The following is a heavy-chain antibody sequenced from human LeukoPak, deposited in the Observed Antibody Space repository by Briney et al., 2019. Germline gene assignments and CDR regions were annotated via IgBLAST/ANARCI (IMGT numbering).Heavy chain of an antibody. D-gene: IGHD3-10*01. J-gene: IGHJ4*02. CDR2: ISYDGSNK. CDR3: ARDRTLLWFGELPD. V-gene: IGHV3-30*04. Sequence: GGSLRLSCAASGFTFSSYAMHWVRQAPGKGLEWVAVISYDGSNKYYADSVKGRFTTSRDNSKNTLYLQMNSLRAEDTAVYYCARDRTLLWFGELPDWGQGTLVTVSS. CDR1: GFTFSSYA.